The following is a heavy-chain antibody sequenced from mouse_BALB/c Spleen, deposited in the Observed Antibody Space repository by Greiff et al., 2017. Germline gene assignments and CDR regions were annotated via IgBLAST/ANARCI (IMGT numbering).Heavy chain of an antibody. V-gene: IGHV1S135*01. J-gene: IGHJ4*01. CDR1: GYAFTSYN. CDR3: ARGSMITTRYAMDY. CDR2: IDPYNGGT. D-gene: IGHD2-4*01. Sequence: VQLKQSGPELVKPGASVKVSCKASGYAFTSYNMYWVKQSHGKSLEWIGYIDPYNGGTSYNQKFKGKATLTVDKSSSTAYMHLNSLTSEDSAVYYCARGSMITTRYAMDYWGQGTSVTVSS.